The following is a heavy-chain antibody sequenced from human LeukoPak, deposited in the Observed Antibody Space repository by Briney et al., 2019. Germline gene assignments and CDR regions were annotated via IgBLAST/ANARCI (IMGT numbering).Heavy chain of an antibody. Sequence: GGSLRLSCAASGFTFSSYSMNWVRQAPGKGLEWVSSISSSSSYIYYADSAKGRFTISRDNAKNSLYLQMNSLRAEDTAVYYCARLSGSYFGLDYWGQGTLVTVSS. V-gene: IGHV3-21*01. J-gene: IGHJ4*02. CDR1: GFTFSSYS. CDR2: ISSSSSYI. D-gene: IGHD1-26*01. CDR3: ARLSGSYFGLDY.